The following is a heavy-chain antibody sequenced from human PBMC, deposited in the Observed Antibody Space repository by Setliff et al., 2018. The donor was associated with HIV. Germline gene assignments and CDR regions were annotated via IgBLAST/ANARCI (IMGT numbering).Heavy chain of an antibody. V-gene: IGHV5-51*01. J-gene: IGHJ4*02. CDR2: IYPSDSGT. CDR1: GYSFTSYW. Sequence: GESLKISCKASGYSFTSYWIGWVRQMPGKGLEWMGIIYPSDSGTRYSPSFQGQVTISADESTNTAYLQWSGLKASDTAVYHCVRHPWGYSSSYAHYFDYWGQETLVTVSS. CDR3: VRHPWGYSSSYAHYFDY. D-gene: IGHD6-19*01.